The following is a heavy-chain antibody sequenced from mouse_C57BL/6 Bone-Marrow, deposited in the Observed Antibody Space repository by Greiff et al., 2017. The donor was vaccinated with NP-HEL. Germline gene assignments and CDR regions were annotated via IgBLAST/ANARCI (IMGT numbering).Heavy chain of an antibody. V-gene: IGHV1-7*01. J-gene: IGHJ3*01. CDR1: GYTFTSYW. D-gene: IGHD2-1*01. Sequence: SGAELAKPGASVKLSCKASGYTFTSYWMHWVKQRPGQGLEWIGYINPSSGYTKYNPKFKDKATLNADKSSSTAYMQLSSLTYEDSAVXYCARGGCYGNYEGFAYWGQGTLVTVSA. CDR3: ARGGCYGNYEGFAY. CDR2: INPSSGYT.